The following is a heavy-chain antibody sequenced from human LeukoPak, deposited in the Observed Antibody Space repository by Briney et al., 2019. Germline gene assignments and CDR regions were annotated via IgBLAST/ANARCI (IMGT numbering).Heavy chain of an antibody. CDR3: ARDGACSSTSCQNFDY. CDR1: GYIFTGYY. V-gene: IGHV1-2*02. D-gene: IGHD2-2*01. Sequence: GASVKVSCKASGYIFTGYYIHWVRQAPGQGLEWMGWINPYSGATNYVQKFQGRVTMTTDTSINTAYMDLSSLRSDDTAMYYCARDGACSSTSCQNFDYWGQGTLVTVSS. J-gene: IGHJ4*02. CDR2: INPYSGAT.